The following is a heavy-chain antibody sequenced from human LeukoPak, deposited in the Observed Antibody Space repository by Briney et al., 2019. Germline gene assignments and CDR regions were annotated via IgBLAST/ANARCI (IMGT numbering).Heavy chain of an antibody. J-gene: IGHJ4*02. CDR2: ISSSSSYI. CDR1: GFTFSSYS. D-gene: IGHD1-26*01. Sequence: PGGSLRLSCAASGFTFSSYSMNWVRQAPGKGLEWVSSISSSSSYIYYADSVKGRFTISRDNAKNSLYLQMNSLRAEDTAVYYCARDPFLGGSYGANYWGQGTLVTVSS. CDR3: ARDPFLGGSYGANY. V-gene: IGHV3-21*04.